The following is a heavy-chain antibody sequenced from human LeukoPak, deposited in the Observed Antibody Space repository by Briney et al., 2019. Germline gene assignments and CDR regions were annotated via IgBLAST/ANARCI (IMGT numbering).Heavy chain of an antibody. J-gene: IGHJ4*02. CDR2: VYYSGVT. Sequence: PSETLSLTCTVSGGSTGSDYWSWIRQPPGKGLEWIAYVYYSGVTSYNPSLKSRVAISIDTSKNQFSLKLSSVTAADTAVYYCARDLGAVVAAGYFDYWGQGTLVTVSS. CDR1: GGSTGSDY. CDR3: ARDLGAVVAAGYFDY. V-gene: IGHV4-59*12. D-gene: IGHD2-15*01.